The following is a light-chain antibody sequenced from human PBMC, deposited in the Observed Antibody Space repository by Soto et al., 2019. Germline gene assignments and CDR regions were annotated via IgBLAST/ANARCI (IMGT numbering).Light chain of an antibody. CDR2: GNT. Sequence: QSVLTQPPSVSGAPGQRVTISCTGSSSYIGAGYDVHWYQQLPGAAPKLLFYGNTNRPSGVPDRFSGSKSGTSASLAITGFQAEDEADYYCQSYDSSLRGYVFGTGPKLTVL. CDR1: SSYIGAGYD. V-gene: IGLV1-40*01. J-gene: IGLJ1*01. CDR3: QSYDSSLRGYV.